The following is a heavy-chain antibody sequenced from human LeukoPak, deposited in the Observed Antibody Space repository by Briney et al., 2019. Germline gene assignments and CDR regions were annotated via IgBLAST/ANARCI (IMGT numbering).Heavy chain of an antibody. CDR2: ISGSGGST. CDR1: GFTFSSYA. J-gene: IGHJ4*02. Sequence: GGSLRLSCAASGFTFSSYAMSWVRQAPGKGLEWVSAISGSGGSTYYADSVKGRFTISRDNSKNTLYLLMTSLRADDTAVYYCANGGAAVAGPSFDYWGQGTLVTVSS. CDR3: ANGGAAVAGPSFDY. V-gene: IGHV3-23*01. D-gene: IGHD6-19*01.